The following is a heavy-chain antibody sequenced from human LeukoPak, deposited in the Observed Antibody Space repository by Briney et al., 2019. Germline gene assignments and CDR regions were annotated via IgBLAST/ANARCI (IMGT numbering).Heavy chain of an antibody. CDR1: GFTFSSYE. D-gene: IGHD6-6*01. CDR2: ISRSGSTI. J-gene: IGHJ6*02. CDR3: ARDRVAARPHYYYYYGMDV. Sequence: GGSLRLSCAASGFTFSSYEMNWVRQAPGRGLEWVSYISRSGSTIYYADSVKGRFTISRDNAKNSLYLQMNSLRAEDTAVYYCARDRVAARPHYYYYYGMDVWGQGTTVTVSS. V-gene: IGHV3-48*03.